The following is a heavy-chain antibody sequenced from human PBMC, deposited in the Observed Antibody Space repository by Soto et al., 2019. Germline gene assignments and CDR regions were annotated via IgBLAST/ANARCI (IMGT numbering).Heavy chain of an antibody. CDR3: ASLTGNNWFDP. D-gene: IGHD3-9*01. Sequence: QVQLQESGPGLVKPSETLSLTCSVSGGSISSYYWSWIRQPPGKGLEWIGYIYNSGRTNSNPSLKSRVTISVDTSKSQFSLKLSSVTAADTAVYYSASLTGNNWFDPWGQGTLVTVSS. CDR2: IYNSGRT. V-gene: IGHV4-59*01. CDR1: GGSISSYY. J-gene: IGHJ5*02.